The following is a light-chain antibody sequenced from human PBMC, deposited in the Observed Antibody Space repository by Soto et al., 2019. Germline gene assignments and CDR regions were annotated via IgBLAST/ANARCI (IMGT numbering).Light chain of an antibody. Sequence: EIVLTQSPGAVSLSPGERATLSCRASQTVSSSFLAWYQQTPGQAPRLLIYAASSRATGIPDRFSGSGSGTDFTLTISRLEPEDFAVYYCQQYGNSPQTFGQGTKVDIK. J-gene: IGKJ1*01. V-gene: IGKV3-20*01. CDR1: QTVSSSF. CDR3: QQYGNSPQT. CDR2: AAS.